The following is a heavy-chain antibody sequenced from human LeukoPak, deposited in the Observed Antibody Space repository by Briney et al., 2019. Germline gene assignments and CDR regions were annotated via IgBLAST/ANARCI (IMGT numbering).Heavy chain of an antibody. Sequence: GGSLRISCAASGFTFSSYGMHWVRQAPGKGLEWVAVISYNGNNKEYADSVKGRFTISRDNSKNTLYLQMSSLRAEDTAVYYCAKDRSSSWSFDYWGLGTLVTVSS. CDR1: GFTFSSYG. CDR2: ISYNGNNK. D-gene: IGHD6-13*01. CDR3: AKDRSSSWSFDY. V-gene: IGHV3-30*18. J-gene: IGHJ4*02.